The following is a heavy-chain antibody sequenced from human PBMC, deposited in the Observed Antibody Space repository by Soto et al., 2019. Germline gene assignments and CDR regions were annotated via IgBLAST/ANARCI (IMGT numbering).Heavy chain of an antibody. J-gene: IGHJ6*02. V-gene: IGHV4-59*01. D-gene: IGHD1-26*01. CDR3: ARCHDTGENYYYYGMDV. CDR2: IYYSGST. Sequence: SKTLSLTCTVSGGSISSYYWSWIRQPPGKGLEWIGYIYYSGSTNYNPSLKSRVTISVDTFKNQFSLKLSSVTAADTAVYYCARCHDTGENYYYYGMDVWGQGTTVTVS. CDR1: GGSISSYY.